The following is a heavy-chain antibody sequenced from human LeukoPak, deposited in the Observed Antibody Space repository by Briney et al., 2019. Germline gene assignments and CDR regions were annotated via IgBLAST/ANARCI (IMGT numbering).Heavy chain of an antibody. CDR3: AKDSGRYCSSTSCPWEYFQH. Sequence: GGSLRLSCAASGFTFSSYGMHWVRQAPGKGLEWVAFIRYDGSNKYYADSVKGRFTISRDNSKNTLYLQMNSLRAEDTAVYYCAKDSGRYCSSTSCPWEYFQHWGQGTLVTVSS. CDR1: GFTFSSYG. CDR2: IRYDGSNK. V-gene: IGHV3-30*02. D-gene: IGHD2-2*01. J-gene: IGHJ1*01.